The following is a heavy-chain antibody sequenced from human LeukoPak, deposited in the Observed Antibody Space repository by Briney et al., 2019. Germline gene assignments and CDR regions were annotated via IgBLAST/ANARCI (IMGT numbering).Heavy chain of an antibody. J-gene: IGHJ6*02. CDR1: GYTFTSYG. D-gene: IGHD2-15*01. V-gene: IGHV1-18*01. Sequence: ASVKVSCKASGYTFTSYGISWVRQAPGQGLEWMGWISAYNGNTNYAQKLQGRVTMTTDTSTSTAYMELRSLRSDDTAVYYCARDREDIVVVVAATHYYGMDVWGQGTTVTVSS. CDR2: ISAYNGNT. CDR3: ARDREDIVVVVAATHYYGMDV.